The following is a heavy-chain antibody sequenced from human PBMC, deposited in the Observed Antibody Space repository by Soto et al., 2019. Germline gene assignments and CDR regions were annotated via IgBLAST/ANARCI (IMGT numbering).Heavy chain of an antibody. CDR1: GGSISSSPYY. D-gene: IGHD6-13*01. J-gene: IGHJ6*02. CDR3: ARHKAADDFYYYYYGMDV. Sequence: SETLSLTCTVSGGSISSSPYYWGWIRQPPGKGLEWIGSIFYSGNTYLNPSLKSRVTISVDTSKNQFSLKVSSVTAADTAVYYCARHKAADDFYYYYYGMDVWGQGTTVTVSS. V-gene: IGHV4-39*01. CDR2: IFYSGNT.